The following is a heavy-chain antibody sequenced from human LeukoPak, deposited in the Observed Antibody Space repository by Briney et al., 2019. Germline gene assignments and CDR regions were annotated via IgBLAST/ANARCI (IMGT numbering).Heavy chain of an antibody. CDR3: ARRGIAAAGYDY. D-gene: IGHD6-13*01. CDR2: IYYSGTT. Sequence: PSETLSLTCTVSGGSISSYYWSWIRQPPGKGLEWIGYIYYSGTTNYNPSLKSRVTILVDTSKNQFSLNLSSVTAADTAVYYCARRGIAAAGYDYWGQGTLVSVSS. J-gene: IGHJ4*02. CDR1: GGSISSYY. V-gene: IGHV4-59*08.